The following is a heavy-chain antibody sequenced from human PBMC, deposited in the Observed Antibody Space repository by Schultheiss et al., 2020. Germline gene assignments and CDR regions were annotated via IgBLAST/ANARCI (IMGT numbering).Heavy chain of an antibody. V-gene: IGHV4-34*01. CDR2: IYHSGST. Sequence: SETLSLTCAVYGGSFSGYYWGWIWQPPGKGLEWIGSIYHSGSTYYNPSLKSRVTISVDTSKNQFSLKLSSVTAADTAVYYCAKEWFRGFDPWGQGTLVTVSS. CDR1: GGSFSGYY. J-gene: IGHJ5*02. D-gene: IGHD3-10*01. CDR3: AKEWFRGFDP.